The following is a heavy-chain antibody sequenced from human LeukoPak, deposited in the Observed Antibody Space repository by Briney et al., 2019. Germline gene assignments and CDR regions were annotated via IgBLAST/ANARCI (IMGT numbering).Heavy chain of an antibody. J-gene: IGHJ3*02. V-gene: IGHV4-39*01. CDR2: IYYSGST. D-gene: IGHD3-3*01. CDR3: ARLAIFGVVIEAFDI. CDR1: GGSISSSSYY. Sequence: SETLSLTCTVSGGSISSSSYYWGWIRQPPGKGLEWNGSIYYSGSTYSNPSLKSRVTISVDTTKNQFSMKLSSVTAADTAVYYCARLAIFGVVIEAFDIWGQGTLVTVSS.